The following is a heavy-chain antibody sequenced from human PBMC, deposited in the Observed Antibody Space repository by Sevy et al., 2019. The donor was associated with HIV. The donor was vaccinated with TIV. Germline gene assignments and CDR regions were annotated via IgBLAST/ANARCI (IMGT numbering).Heavy chain of an antibody. V-gene: IGHV4-39*01. D-gene: IGHD6-19*01. J-gene: IGHJ2*01. Sequence: SETLSLTCTVSGGSISSSSYFWGWIRQPPGRGLEGIGSFYSTGSTSYNPSLRSRVTVSADTSTNQFSLRLTSVIATDTAVYYCATPRDSGWYEGTGGYFDLWGRGTLVTVSS. CDR2: FYSTGST. CDR3: ATPRDSGWYEGTGGYFDL. CDR1: GGSISSSSYF.